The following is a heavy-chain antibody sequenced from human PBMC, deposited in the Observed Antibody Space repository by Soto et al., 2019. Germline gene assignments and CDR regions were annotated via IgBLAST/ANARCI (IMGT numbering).Heavy chain of an antibody. V-gene: IGHV4-39*01. CDR3: ARPSGSYLYYFDY. CDR1: GGAISGYY. CDR2: IYYSGST. D-gene: IGHD1-26*01. J-gene: IGHJ4*02. Sequence: SETLSLTCAVYGGAISGYYWNRIRHPPGKGLEWIGSIYYSGSTYYNPSLKSRVTISVDTSKNQFSLKLSSVTAADTAVYYCARPSGSYLYYFDYWGQGTLVTVSS.